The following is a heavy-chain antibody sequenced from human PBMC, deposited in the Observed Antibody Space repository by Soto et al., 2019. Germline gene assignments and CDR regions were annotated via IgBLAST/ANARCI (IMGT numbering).Heavy chain of an antibody. CDR2: IYYSGST. V-gene: IGHV4-39*01. CDR1: GGSISSSSYY. Sequence: PSEPLSLTSTVSGGSISSSSYYWVWIRQPPGKGLEWIGSIYYSGSTYYNPSLKSRVTISVDTSKNQFSLKLSSVTAADTAVYYCATLVVPAAGGYYYYYGMDVWGQGTTVTVSS. D-gene: IGHD2-2*01. J-gene: IGHJ6*02. CDR3: ATLVVPAAGGYYYYYGMDV.